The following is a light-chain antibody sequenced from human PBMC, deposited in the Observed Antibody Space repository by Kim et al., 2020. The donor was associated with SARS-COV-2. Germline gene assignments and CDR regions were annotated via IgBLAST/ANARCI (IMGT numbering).Light chain of an antibody. CDR3: QQREKWPLT. CDR1: ENVYIA. J-gene: IGKJ4*01. CDR2: GAS. V-gene: IGKV3-15*01. Sequence: EIVMTQSPATLSVSPGERATLSCRASENVYIALDWFQQTPGQAPRLLIYGASTRATDTPARFSGSGSGTEFTLTISSLQSEDFGVYYCQQREKWPLTFGGGTKVDIK.